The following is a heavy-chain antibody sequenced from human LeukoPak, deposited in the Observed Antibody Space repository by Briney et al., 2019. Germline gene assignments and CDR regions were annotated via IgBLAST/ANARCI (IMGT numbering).Heavy chain of an antibody. CDR3: ARDAYSSSPRVDYFDY. V-gene: IGHV3-48*01. J-gene: IGHJ4*02. CDR1: GFTFSSYW. D-gene: IGHD6-6*01. Sequence: GGSLRLSCAASGFTFSSYWMHWVRQAPGQGLEWVSYISSSSTTIYYADSVEGRFTISRDNAKNSLYLQMNSLRAEDTAVYYCARDAYSSSPRVDYFDYWGQGTLVTVSS. CDR2: ISSSSTTI.